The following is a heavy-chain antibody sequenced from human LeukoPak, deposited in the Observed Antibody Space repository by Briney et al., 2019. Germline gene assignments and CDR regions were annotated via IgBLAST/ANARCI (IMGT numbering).Heavy chain of an antibody. CDR3: ARERDDYYFDY. D-gene: IGHD3-3*01. J-gene: IGHJ4*02. CDR1: GFTFSSYT. CDR2: ISIGGDYI. Sequence: PGGSLRLSCAASGFTFSSYTMNWVRQAPGKGLEWVSSISIGGDYIYYADSVTGRFTISRDNAKNSLYLQMNSLRAEDTAVYYCARERDDYYFDYWGQGTLVTVSS. V-gene: IGHV3-21*01.